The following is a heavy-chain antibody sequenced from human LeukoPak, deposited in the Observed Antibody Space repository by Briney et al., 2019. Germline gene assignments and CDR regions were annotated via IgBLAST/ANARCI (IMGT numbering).Heavy chain of an antibody. CDR3: ARHMPKFYFYYMDV. Sequence: SEALSLTCTVSGGSFSDIGYYWGWFRQSSGMPLEWIGSMSYTGSTKYNPSLKTRVTISIDKAKNRFSLRAHSVTAADTAVYYCARHMPKFYFYYMDVWGKGMTVNVSS. D-gene: IGHD2-2*01. J-gene: IGHJ6*03. V-gene: IGHV4-39*01. CDR2: MSYTGST. CDR1: GGSFSDIGYY.